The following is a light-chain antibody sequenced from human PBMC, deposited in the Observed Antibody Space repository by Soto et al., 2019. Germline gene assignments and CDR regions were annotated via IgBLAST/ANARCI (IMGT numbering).Light chain of an antibody. CDR1: QTISSW. J-gene: IGKJ1*01. CDR3: QHYNSYSEA. V-gene: IGKV1-5*03. Sequence: DIQMTQSPSTVSGPVGDRVTITCRASQTISSWLAWYQQKPGKAPKLLIYKASTLKSGVPSRFSGSGSGTEFTLTISSLQPDDFATYYCQHYNSYSEAFGQGTKVDIK. CDR2: KAS.